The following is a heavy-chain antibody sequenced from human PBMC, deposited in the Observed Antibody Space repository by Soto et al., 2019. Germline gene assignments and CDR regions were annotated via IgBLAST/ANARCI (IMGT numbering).Heavy chain of an antibody. Sequence: SETLSLTCTVSGGSISSSSYYWGWIRQPPGKGLEWIGYIYYSESTNYNPSLKSRVTISLDTSKNQFSLKLRSVTAADTAVYYCARARDFGAARYYYDLDVWGQGTTVTVSS. J-gene: IGHJ6*02. V-gene: IGHV4-61*05. CDR3: ARARDFGAARYYYDLDV. D-gene: IGHD2-21*01. CDR1: GGSISSSSYY. CDR2: IYYSEST.